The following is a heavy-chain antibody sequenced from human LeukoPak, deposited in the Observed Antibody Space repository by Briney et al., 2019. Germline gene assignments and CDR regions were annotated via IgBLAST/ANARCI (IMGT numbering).Heavy chain of an antibody. CDR2: ISAYNSNT. V-gene: IGHV1-18*01. CDR3: ARVGVMGIAARPGAYNWFDP. D-gene: IGHD6-6*01. Sequence: ASVKVSCKASGYTFTSYGISWVRQAPGQGLEWMGWISAYNSNTNYAQKLQGRVTMTTDTSTSTAYMELRSLRSDDTAVYYCARVGVMGIAARPGAYNWFDPWGQGTLVTVSS. CDR1: GYTFTSYG. J-gene: IGHJ5*02.